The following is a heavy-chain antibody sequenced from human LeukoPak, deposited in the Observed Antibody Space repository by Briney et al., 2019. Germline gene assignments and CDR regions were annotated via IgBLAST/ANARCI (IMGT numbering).Heavy chain of an antibody. J-gene: IGHJ4*02. D-gene: IGHD6-19*01. CDR3: ANTYSSGWPNDY. V-gene: IGHV3-33*06. CDR1: GFTFSSYG. CDR2: IWYDGSNK. Sequence: GGSLRLSCAASGFTFSSYGMHWVRQAPGKGLEWVAVIWYDGSNKYYADSVKGRFTISRDNSKNTLYLQMNSLRAEDTAVYYCANTYSSGWPNDYWGQGTLVTVSS.